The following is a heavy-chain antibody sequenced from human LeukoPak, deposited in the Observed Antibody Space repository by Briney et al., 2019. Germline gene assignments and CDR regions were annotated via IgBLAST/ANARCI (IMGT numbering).Heavy chain of an antibody. CDR2: IYYSGST. J-gene: IGHJ3*02. D-gene: IGHD1-1*01. V-gene: IGHV4-59*08. Sequence: SETLSLTCTVSGGSISSYYWSWIRQPPGKGLEWIGHIYYSGSTNYNPSLKSRVTISVDTSKNQFSLKLSSVTAADTAVYYCATGTTGTTLDAFDIWGQGTMVTVSS. CDR3: ATGTTGTTLDAFDI. CDR1: GGSISSYY.